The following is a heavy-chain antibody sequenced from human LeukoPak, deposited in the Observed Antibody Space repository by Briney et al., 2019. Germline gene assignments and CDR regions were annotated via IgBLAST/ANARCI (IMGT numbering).Heavy chain of an antibody. Sequence: GGSLRLSCAASGFTFINYGIHWVRQAPGKGLEWVAVIWYDGTDKYYADSVKGRFTISRDNSKNTLYLQMNSLRGEDTAVYYCARDGRAVNPFNAFDIWGQGTVVTASS. J-gene: IGHJ3*02. D-gene: IGHD4-17*01. CDR3: ARDGRAVNPFNAFDI. CDR2: IWYDGTDK. CDR1: GFTFINYG. V-gene: IGHV3-33*01.